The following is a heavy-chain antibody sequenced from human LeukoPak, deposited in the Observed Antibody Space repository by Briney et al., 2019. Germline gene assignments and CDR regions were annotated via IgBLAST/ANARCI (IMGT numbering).Heavy chain of an antibody. CDR2: ISHNGNT. Sequence: SETLSLTCTVSGDSINKYFWGWLRQSPGKGPEWLGYISHNGNTHSYPSPKSRVTISLDKSNHQFSLRLSSVTAADTAVYYCARGGPEDRTWRYYIDFWGQGILVTVSS. V-gene: IGHV4-59*01. CDR1: GDSINKYF. CDR3: ARGGPEDRTWRYYIDF. J-gene: IGHJ4*02.